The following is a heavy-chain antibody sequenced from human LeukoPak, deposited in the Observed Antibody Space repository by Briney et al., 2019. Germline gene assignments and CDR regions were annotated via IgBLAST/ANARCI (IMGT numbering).Heavy chain of an antibody. D-gene: IGHD1-26*01. Sequence: SETLSLTCTVSGDSISSSDYYWGWIRQPPGKGLGWIGTISYSGSTYYSPSLQSRVTISVDTSKNQFSLELSSVTAADTAVYYCARGSRRLADFHYWGQGTLVTVSS. CDR3: ARGSRRLADFHY. CDR1: GDSISSSDYY. V-gene: IGHV4-39*01. CDR2: ISYSGST. J-gene: IGHJ4*02.